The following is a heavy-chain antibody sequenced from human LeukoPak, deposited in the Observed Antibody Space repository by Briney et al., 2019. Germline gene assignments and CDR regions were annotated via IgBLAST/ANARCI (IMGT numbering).Heavy chain of an antibody. V-gene: IGHV3-30*03. CDR3: ALWGGGALDY. Sequence: GGSLRLSCAASGFTFSSYGMPWVRQAPGKGLEWVAVISYDGSNKYYADSVKGRFTISRDNSKNTLYLQMNSLRAEDTAVYYCALWGGGALDYWGQGALVTVSS. CDR1: GFTFSSYG. D-gene: IGHD3-16*01. J-gene: IGHJ4*02. CDR2: ISYDGSNK.